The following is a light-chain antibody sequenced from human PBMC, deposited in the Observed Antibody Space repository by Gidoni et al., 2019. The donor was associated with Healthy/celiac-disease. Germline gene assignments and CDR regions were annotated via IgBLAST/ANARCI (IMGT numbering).Light chain of an antibody. CDR3: LLCCGGAQV. CDR2: STS. J-gene: IGLJ2*01. V-gene: IGLV7-43*01. Sequence: QAAVTQEPPLTVAPGGTVPLTWASSRGTVTSGYYPNWFQQKPGQAPRALVYSTSNKPSWTPARFSGSLLGGKAALTLSGVQHEDEDEYYCLLCCGGAQVFGGGTKLTVL. CDR1: RGTVTSGYY.